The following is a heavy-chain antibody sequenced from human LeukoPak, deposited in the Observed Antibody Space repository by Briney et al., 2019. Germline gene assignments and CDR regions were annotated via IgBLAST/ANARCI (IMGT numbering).Heavy chain of an antibody. CDR1: GFSFRNYW. CDR3: AGSAYYYDSSGYYMVDY. Sequence: PGGSLRLSCVASGFSFRNYWMHWVRQPPGKGLVWVSRIKNDGSTTKYADSVKGRFTISRDNAKNTLYLQMNSLRAEDTAVYYCAGSAYYYDSSGYYMVDYWGQGTLVSVSS. CDR2: IKNDGSTT. J-gene: IGHJ4*02. V-gene: IGHV3-74*01. D-gene: IGHD3-22*01.